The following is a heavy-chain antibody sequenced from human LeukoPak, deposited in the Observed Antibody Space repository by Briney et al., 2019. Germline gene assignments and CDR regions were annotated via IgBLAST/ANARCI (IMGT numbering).Heavy chain of an antibody. J-gene: IGHJ4*02. Sequence: ASVTVSFTASGYTFIDYYIHWVRQAPGQGLEWMGWINPNSNSTNYAQKFQGRVTFTWDASISTVYMELSTMRSDDTAVYYCARDTAPYYLDGSGYYHDYWGQGTLVTVSS. CDR3: ARDTAPYYLDGSGYYHDY. V-gene: IGHV1-2*02. D-gene: IGHD3-22*01. CDR1: GYTFIDYY. CDR2: INPNSNST.